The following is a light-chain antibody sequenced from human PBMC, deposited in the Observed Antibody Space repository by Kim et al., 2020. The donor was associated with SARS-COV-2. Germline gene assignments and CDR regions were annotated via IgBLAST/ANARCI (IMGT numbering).Light chain of an antibody. J-gene: IGKJ5*01. CDR2: GTS. CDR1: QSVLSTN. V-gene: IGKV3-20*01. CDR3: QQFGSSPPIT. Sequence: PGERATLSCRASQSVLSTNLAWYQQKPGQAPRLLIYGTSTRATGIPDRFSGTGAGTEFSLIISRLEPEDCAVYYCQQFGSSPPITFGQGTRLEIK.